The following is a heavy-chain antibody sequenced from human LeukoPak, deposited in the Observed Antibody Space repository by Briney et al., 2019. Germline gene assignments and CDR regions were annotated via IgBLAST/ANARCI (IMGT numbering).Heavy chain of an antibody. D-gene: IGHD4-23*01. CDR1: GGSISSGGYY. V-gene: IGHV4-31*03. CDR2: IHYSGST. CDR3: ARDTPDPYGGNSDWFDP. J-gene: IGHJ5*02. Sequence: SQTLSLTCTVSGGSISSGGYYWSWIRQHPGKGLEWIGYIHYSGSTYYNPSLKSRVTISVDTSKNQFSLKLSSVTAADTAVYYCARDTPDPYGGNSDWFDPWGQGTLVTVSS.